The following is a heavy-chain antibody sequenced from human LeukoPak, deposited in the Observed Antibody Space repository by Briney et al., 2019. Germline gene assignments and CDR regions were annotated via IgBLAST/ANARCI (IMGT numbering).Heavy chain of an antibody. CDR2: ISSSGSTI. V-gene: IGHV3-48*03. CDR3: ARESRGSYPDY. Sequence: PGGSLRLSCVASGFTFSSYEMNWVRQAPGKGLEWVSYISSSGSTIYYADSVKGRFTISRDNAKNSLYLQMDSLRAEDTSVYYCARESRGSYPDYWGQGTLVTVSS. D-gene: IGHD1-26*01. J-gene: IGHJ4*02. CDR1: GFTFSSYE.